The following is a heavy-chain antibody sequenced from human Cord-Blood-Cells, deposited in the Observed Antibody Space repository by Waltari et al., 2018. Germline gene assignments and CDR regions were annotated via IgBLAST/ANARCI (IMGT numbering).Heavy chain of an antibody. Sequence: EVQLVESGGGLVQPGGSLRLSCSASGFTFSSYEMNWVRQAPGKGLEWVSYISSSGRTIYYADSVKGRFTISRDNAKNSLYLQMNSLRAEDTAVYYCARVAAAGTEYFQHWGQGTLVTVSS. CDR1: GFTFSSYE. CDR2: ISSSGRTI. CDR3: ARVAAAGTEYFQH. V-gene: IGHV3-48*03. J-gene: IGHJ1*01. D-gene: IGHD6-13*01.